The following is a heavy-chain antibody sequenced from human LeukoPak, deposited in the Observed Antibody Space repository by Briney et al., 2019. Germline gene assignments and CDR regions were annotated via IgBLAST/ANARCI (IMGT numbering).Heavy chain of an antibody. Sequence: ASVKVSCKASVYTFTSYAMHWVRQAPGQRREWMGWINAGNGNTKYSQKFQGRVTITRDTSASTAYMELSSLRSEDTAVYYCARDSGWFGELLDYYYYGMDVWGQGTTVTVSS. CDR2: INAGNGNT. D-gene: IGHD3-10*01. CDR1: VYTFTSYA. J-gene: IGHJ6*02. CDR3: ARDSGWFGELLDYYYYGMDV. V-gene: IGHV1-3*01.